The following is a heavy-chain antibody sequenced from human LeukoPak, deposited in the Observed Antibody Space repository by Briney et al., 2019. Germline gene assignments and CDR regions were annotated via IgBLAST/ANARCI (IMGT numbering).Heavy chain of an antibody. CDR2: IRSKANSYAT. V-gene: IGHV3-73*01. CDR3: VRSNHFGFDY. CDR1: GFTFSGSA. D-gene: IGHD3-10*01. Sequence: QAGGSLRLSCAASGFTFSGSAMHWVRQASGKGLEWVGRIRSKANSYATAYAASVKGRFTISRDDSKNTAYLQMNSLKTEDTAVYYCVRSNHFGFDYWGQGTLVTVSS. J-gene: IGHJ4*02.